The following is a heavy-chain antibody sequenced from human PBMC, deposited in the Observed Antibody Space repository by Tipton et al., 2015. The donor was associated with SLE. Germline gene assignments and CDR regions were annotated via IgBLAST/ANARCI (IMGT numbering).Heavy chain of an antibody. CDR2: IYNSGST. CDR3: ARHRGGSPGAFDI. V-gene: IGHV4-39*01. CDR1: GGSISSSSYY. J-gene: IGHJ3*02. D-gene: IGHD3-16*01. Sequence: TLSLTCTVSGGSISSSSYYWGWIRQPPGKGLEWIGSIYNSGSTYYNPSLKSRVTISVDTSKNQFSLKVSSVTAADTSVYYCARHRGGSPGAFDIWGQGTMVTVPS.